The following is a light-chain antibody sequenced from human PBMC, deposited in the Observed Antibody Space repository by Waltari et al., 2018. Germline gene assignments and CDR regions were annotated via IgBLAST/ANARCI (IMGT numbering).Light chain of an antibody. J-gene: IGKJ5*01. V-gene: IGKV3-20*01. CDR3: QYADTSLIT. Sequence: EIALTQSPGTLSLSPGERATLSCRASQSVSSSYLAWYHHKPGQAPRLLIYGASNRATGIPDRFSGSGSGTDFTLTINRLEPEDFAVYYCQYADTSLITFGQGARLEIK. CDR2: GAS. CDR1: QSVSSSY.